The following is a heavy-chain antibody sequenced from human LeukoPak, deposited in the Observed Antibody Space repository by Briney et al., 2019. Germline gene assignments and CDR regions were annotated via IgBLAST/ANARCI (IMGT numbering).Heavy chain of an antibody. CDR1: GYIFTSYG. J-gene: IGHJ4*02. CDR3: AREGAYYDSSGYYYGIPPFDY. Sequence: ASVKVSCKASGYIFTSYGISWVRQAPGQGLEWMGWINTYNGNTKYAQKLQGRVTMTTDTSTSTAYMELRSLRSDDTAVYYCAREGAYYDSSGYYYGIPPFDYWGQGTLVTVSS. V-gene: IGHV1-18*01. CDR2: INTYNGNT. D-gene: IGHD3-22*01.